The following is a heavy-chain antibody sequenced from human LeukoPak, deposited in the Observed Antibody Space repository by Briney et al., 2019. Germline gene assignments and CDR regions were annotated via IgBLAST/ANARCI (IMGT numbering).Heavy chain of an antibody. CDR3: VRDRSYGSQYYYYIDV. Sequence: GGSLRLSCAGSGFTFSAYAMAWVRQVSGKGLECVSHITTGGSSVFYADSVKGRFTISRDNSKNTLYLQMNSLTAEDTATYYCVRDRSYGSQYYYYIDVWGRGTTVTVSS. CDR2: ITTGGSSV. J-gene: IGHJ6*03. V-gene: IGHV3-48*01. CDR1: GFTFSAYA. D-gene: IGHD4-17*01.